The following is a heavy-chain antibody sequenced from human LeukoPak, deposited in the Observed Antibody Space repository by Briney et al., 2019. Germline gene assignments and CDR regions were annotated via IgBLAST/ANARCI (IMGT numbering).Heavy chain of an antibody. CDR1: GHSISSYY. V-gene: IGHV4-4*07. CDR3: ARGIAAAAKQGGFDF. D-gene: IGHD6-13*01. CDR2: IYTTGST. J-gene: IGHJ4*02. Sequence: PSDPLSLTCTLSGHSISSYYWSWTRHPAGKGLEWLGRIYTTGSTNSKPSLKSGVTMSVDTSKNHFSLKLSSVTAADTAVYYCARGIAAAAKQGGFDFWGQGTLVTVSS.